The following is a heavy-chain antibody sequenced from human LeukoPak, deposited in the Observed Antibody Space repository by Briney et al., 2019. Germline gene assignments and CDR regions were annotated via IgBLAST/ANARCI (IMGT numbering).Heavy chain of an antibody. V-gene: IGHV1-2*02. J-gene: IGHJ4*02. D-gene: IGHD3-16*01. CDR3: ARELRLGELPSDY. CDR1: GYTFTGYY. Sequence: ASVKVSCKASGYTFTGYYMHWVRQAPGQGLEWMGWINPNSGGTNYAQKFQGRVTMTRDTSISTAYMEPSRLRSDDTAVYYCARELRLGELPSDYWGQGTLVTVSS. CDR2: INPNSGGT.